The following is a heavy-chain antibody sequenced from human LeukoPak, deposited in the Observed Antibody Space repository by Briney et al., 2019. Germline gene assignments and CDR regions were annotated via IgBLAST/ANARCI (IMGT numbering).Heavy chain of an antibody. CDR1: GGSFSGYY. V-gene: IGHV4-34*01. Sequence: SETLSLTCVVYGGSFSGYYWSWIRQPPGKGLGWIGEINHSENTNYNPSPKSRVTISLDTSKNQFSLKLSSVTAADTAVYYCARRRTKGYYGSGSPYFDSWGQGTLVTVSS. D-gene: IGHD3-10*01. J-gene: IGHJ4*02. CDR2: INHSENT. CDR3: ARRRTKGYYGSGSPYFDS.